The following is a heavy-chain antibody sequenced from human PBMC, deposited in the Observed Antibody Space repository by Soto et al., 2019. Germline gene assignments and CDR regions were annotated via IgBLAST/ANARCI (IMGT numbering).Heavy chain of an antibody. V-gene: IGHV4-39*01. CDR1: GGSISSSSYY. J-gene: IGHJ4*02. CDR2: IYYSGST. Sequence: QLQLQESGPGLVKPSETLSLTCTVSGGSISSSSYYWGWIRQPPGKGLEWIGSIYYSGSTYYNPSLKSRVTISVDTSKNQFSLKLSSVTAADTAVYYCARLSYLEGRGGYWGQGTLVTVSS. CDR3: ARLSYLEGRGGY. D-gene: IGHD2-21*01.